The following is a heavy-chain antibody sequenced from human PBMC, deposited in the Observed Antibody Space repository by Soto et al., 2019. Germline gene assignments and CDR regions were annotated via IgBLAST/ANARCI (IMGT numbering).Heavy chain of an antibody. D-gene: IGHD3-22*01. J-gene: IGHJ4*02. Sequence: ASVKVSCKASGYTFTSYGISWVRQAPGQGLEGMGWISAYNGNTNYAQKLQGRVTMTTDTSTSTAYMELRSLRSDDTAGYYCAREPVVVSAFDYWGQGALVTVSS. CDR1: GYTFTSYG. CDR2: ISAYNGNT. CDR3: AREPVVVSAFDY. V-gene: IGHV1-18*01.